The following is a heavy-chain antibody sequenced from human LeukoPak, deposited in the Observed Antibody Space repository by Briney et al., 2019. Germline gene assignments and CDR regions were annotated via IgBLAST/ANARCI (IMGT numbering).Heavy chain of an antibody. CDR3: ARVGLGSSGWPRYYFDY. D-gene: IGHD6-19*01. CDR1: GYTFTGYY. V-gene: IGHV1-2*02. Sequence: ASVKVSCKASGYTFTGYYMHWVRQAPGQELEWMGWINPNSGGTNYAQKFQGRVTMTRDTSISTAYMELSRLRSDDTAVYYCARVGLGSSGWPRYYFDYWGQGTLVTVSS. CDR2: INPNSGGT. J-gene: IGHJ4*02.